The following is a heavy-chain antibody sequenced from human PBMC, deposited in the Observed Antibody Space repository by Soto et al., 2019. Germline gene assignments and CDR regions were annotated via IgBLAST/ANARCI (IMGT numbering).Heavy chain of an antibody. CDR2: IYYSGST. Sequence: SETLSLTCTVSGGSISSSSYYWGWIRQPPGKGLEWIGSIYYSGSTYYNPSLKSRVTISVDKSKNQFSLKLISVTAADTAVYYCASSIIAAAGQNWFDPWGQGTLVTVSS. D-gene: IGHD6-13*01. V-gene: IGHV4-39*07. CDR3: ASSIIAAAGQNWFDP. J-gene: IGHJ5*02. CDR1: GGSISSSSYY.